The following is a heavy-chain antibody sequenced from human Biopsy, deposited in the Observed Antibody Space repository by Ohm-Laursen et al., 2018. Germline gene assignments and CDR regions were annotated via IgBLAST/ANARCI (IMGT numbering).Heavy chain of an antibody. J-gene: IGHJ2*01. Sequence: SLRLSCAASGFIFDDYAIHWVRQAPGKGLAWVSSITWNSGTIDYADSVKGRFTISRDNAKNSLYLQMNSLRAGDTALYYCAKARVAIRYFDIWGRGTLVTVSS. D-gene: IGHD2-15*01. CDR3: AKARVAIRYFDI. V-gene: IGHV3-9*01. CDR2: ITWNSGTI. CDR1: GFIFDDYA.